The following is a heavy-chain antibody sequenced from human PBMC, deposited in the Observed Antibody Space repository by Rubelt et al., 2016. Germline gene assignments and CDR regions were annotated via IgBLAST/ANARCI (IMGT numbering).Heavy chain of an antibody. V-gene: IGHV3-23*04. CDR3: AKGPRGLWYFDL. CDR2: ISGSGGNT. Sequence: EVQLVESGGGLVQPGGSLRLSCAASGFPFSTYAMHWVRQAPGKGLEWVSGISGSGGNTYYADSVRGRFTISRDNSKNTLYLHMNSLRAEDTAVYYCAKGPRGLWYFDLWGRGTLVTVSS. J-gene: IGHJ2*01. CDR1: GFPFSTYA.